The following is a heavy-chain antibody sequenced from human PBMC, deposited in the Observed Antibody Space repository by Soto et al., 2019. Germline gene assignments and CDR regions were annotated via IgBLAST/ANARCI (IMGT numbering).Heavy chain of an antibody. CDR3: ARKIMVRGVRNTLYYFDY. J-gene: IGHJ4*02. Sequence: PSETLSLTCTVSGGSISSSSYYWGWIRQPPGKGLEWIESIYCSGSTYYNPSLKSRVTISVDTSKNQFSLKLSSVTAADTAVYYCARKIMVRGVRNTLYYFDYWGQGTLVTVSS. D-gene: IGHD3-10*01. CDR1: GGSISSSSYY. V-gene: IGHV4-39*01. CDR2: IYCSGST.